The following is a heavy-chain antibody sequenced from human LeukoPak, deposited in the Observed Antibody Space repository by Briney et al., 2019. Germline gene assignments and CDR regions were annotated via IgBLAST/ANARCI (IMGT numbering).Heavy chain of an antibody. D-gene: IGHD2-2*01. V-gene: IGHV3-74*01. CDR2: LDTDGSDT. J-gene: IGHJ4*02. Sequence: GGSLRLSCAASGFTFSNYWMHWVRQAPGKGLVWVSRLDTDGSDTSYADSVKGRFTISRDNAKNTLYLQMNNLRAEDTAMYYCARDRYSAAREFDYWGQGTLVTVSS. CDR1: GFTFSNYW. CDR3: ARDRYSAAREFDY.